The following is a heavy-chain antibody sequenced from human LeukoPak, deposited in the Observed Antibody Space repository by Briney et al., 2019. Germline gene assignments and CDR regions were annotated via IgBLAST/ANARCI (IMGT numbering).Heavy chain of an antibody. CDR2: INPNSGGT. V-gene: IGHV1-2*06. Sequence: ASVKVSXKASGYTFTGYYMHWVRQAPGQGLEWMGRINPNSGGTNYAQKFQGRVTMTRDTSISTAYMELSRLRSDDTAVYYCARDTFGGVIAPFDYWGQGTLVTVSS. D-gene: IGHD3-16*02. CDR1: GYTFTGYY. J-gene: IGHJ4*02. CDR3: ARDTFGGVIAPFDY.